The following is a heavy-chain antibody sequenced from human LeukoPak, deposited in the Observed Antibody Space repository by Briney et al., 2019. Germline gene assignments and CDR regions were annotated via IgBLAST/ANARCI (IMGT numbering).Heavy chain of an antibody. Sequence: ASVKVSCKASGYTFTGYYMHWVRQAPGQGFEWMGWINPNSGGTNYAQKFQGRVTMTRDTSISTAYMELSRLRSDDTAVYYCARGGFIAVAGTPYYWFDPWGQGTLVTVSS. CDR2: INPNSGGT. V-gene: IGHV1-2*02. J-gene: IGHJ5*02. CDR3: ARGGFIAVAGTPYYWFDP. CDR1: GYTFTGYY. D-gene: IGHD6-19*01.